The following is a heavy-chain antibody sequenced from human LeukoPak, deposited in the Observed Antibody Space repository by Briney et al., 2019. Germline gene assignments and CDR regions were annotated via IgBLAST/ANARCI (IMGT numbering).Heavy chain of an antibody. CDR2: IYYSGRT. CDR1: GGSISSYY. V-gene: IGHV4-59*08. J-gene: IGHJ4*02. CDR3: AGGPIGYCSSASCRFDY. Sequence: SETLSLTCTVSGGSISSYYWTWLRQPPGKGLEWLGYIYYSGRTNYNPSLKSRVTISVDTSKNEFSLKLSSVTAADTAVYYCAGGPIGYCSSASCRFDYWGQGTLVTVSS. D-gene: IGHD2-2*03.